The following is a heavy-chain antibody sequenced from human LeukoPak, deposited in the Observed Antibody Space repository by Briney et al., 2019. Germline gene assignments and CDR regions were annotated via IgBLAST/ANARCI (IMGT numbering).Heavy chain of an antibody. CDR2: INHSGYT. CDR1: GESSFSSYY. D-gene: IGHD2-15*01. V-gene: IGHV4-34*01. J-gene: IGHJ4*02. CDR3: SRQVVVKDY. Sequence: SETLSLTCAVYGESSFSSYYWGWIRQTPGGALEWIGEINHSGYTNYNPSLKSRVTLSLDTSKNQFSLRLNSVTAADTAVYYCSRQVVVKDYWGQGTLVTVSS.